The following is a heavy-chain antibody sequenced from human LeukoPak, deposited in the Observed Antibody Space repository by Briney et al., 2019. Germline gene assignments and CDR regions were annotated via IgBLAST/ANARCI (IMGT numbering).Heavy chain of an antibody. Sequence: SETLSLTCIVSGYSITSGYYWGWIRQPPGEGLEWIGSIYHSGDTYYNPSLKSRVTISVDTSKNQFSLKLDSVTAADTAVYYCARQTGSGLFILPGGQGTLVTVSS. CDR1: GYSITSGYY. CDR2: IYHSGDT. J-gene: IGHJ4*02. D-gene: IGHD3/OR15-3a*01. CDR3: ARQTGSGLFILP. V-gene: IGHV4-38-2*02.